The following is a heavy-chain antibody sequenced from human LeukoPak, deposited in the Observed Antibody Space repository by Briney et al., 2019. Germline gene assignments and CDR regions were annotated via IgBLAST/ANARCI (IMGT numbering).Heavy chain of an antibody. V-gene: IGHV4-39*07. Sequence: KSSETLSLTCTVYGDSLSPSFYSWAWIRQSPGKGLEWIASFYHSASIYYNPSLKNRATVSMDASQKQISLMLTSVTAADTAIYYCAKEVAALDTEPRKWFDPWGQGALVTVSS. CDR2: FYHSASI. CDR1: GDSLSPSFYS. J-gene: IGHJ5*02. D-gene: IGHD5-12*01. CDR3: AKEVAALDTEPRKWFDP.